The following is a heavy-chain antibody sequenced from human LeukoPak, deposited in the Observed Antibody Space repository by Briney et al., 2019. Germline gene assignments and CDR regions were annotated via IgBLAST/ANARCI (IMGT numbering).Heavy chain of an antibody. CDR3: ARSSAAAGNWFDP. Sequence: GASVKVSCKASGGTFSSYAISWVRQAPGQGLEWMGGIIPIFGTANYAQKFQGRVTITADESTSTAYMELSSLRSEDTAEYYCARSSAAAGNWFDPWGQGTLVTVSS. CDR2: IIPIFGTA. J-gene: IGHJ5*02. D-gene: IGHD6-13*01. V-gene: IGHV1-69*13. CDR1: GGTFSSYA.